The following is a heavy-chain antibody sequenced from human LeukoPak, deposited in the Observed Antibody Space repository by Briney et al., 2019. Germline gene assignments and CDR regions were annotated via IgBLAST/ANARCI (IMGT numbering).Heavy chain of an antibody. V-gene: IGHV4-4*07. J-gene: IGHJ6*02. CDR2: IYTSGST. D-gene: IGHD3-22*01. CDR1: GGSIISYY. CDR3: ARARGPNSYDRYYYGMDV. Sequence: SETLSLTCTVSGGSIISYYWSWIRQPAGKVLEWIGPIYTSGSTNYNPSLKSRVTMSVDTSKNQFSLKLSSVTAADTAVYYCARARGPNSYDRYYYGMDVWGQGTTVTVSS.